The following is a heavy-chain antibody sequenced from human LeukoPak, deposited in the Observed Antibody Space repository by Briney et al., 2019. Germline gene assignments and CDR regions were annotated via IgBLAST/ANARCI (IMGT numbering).Heavy chain of an antibody. V-gene: IGHV1-2*02. CDR1: GYTFTGYY. Sequence: VKVSCKASGYTFTGYYMHWVRQAPGQGLEWMGWINPNSGGTNYAQKFQGRVTMTRDTSISTAYMELSRLRSDDTAVYYCARGGYCSGGSCYNNWFDPWGQGTLVTVSS. CDR3: ARGGYCSGGSCYNNWFDP. D-gene: IGHD2-15*01. CDR2: INPNSGGT. J-gene: IGHJ5*02.